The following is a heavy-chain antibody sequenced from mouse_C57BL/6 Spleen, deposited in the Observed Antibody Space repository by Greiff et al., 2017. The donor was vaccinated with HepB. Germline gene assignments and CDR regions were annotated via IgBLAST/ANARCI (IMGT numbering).Heavy chain of an antibody. Sequence: VQLQQPGAELVKPGASVKMSCKASGYTFTSYWITWVKQRPGQGLEWIGDIYPGSGSTNYNEKFKGKATLTVDTSSSTAYMQLSSLTSEDSAVYYYARFHYGNYDWYFDVWGTGTTVTVSS. CDR3: ARFHYGNYDWYFDV. V-gene: IGHV1-55*01. D-gene: IGHD2-1*01. CDR2: IYPGSGST. CDR1: GYTFTSYW. J-gene: IGHJ1*03.